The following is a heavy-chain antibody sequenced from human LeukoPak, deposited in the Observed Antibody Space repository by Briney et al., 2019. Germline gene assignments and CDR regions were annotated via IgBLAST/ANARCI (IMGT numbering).Heavy chain of an antibody. CDR1: GGSISSYS. CDR3: ARHGGATVIAGFLHAFDI. CDR2: IYYSGST. D-gene: IGHD3-22*01. Sequence: PSETLSLTCAVSGGSISSYSWSWIRQPPGKGLEWIGYIYYSGSTNYNPSLKGRVTVSVDTSKNQFSLKLTSVTTADTAVYYCARHGGATVIAGFLHAFDIWGQGTMVTVSS. J-gene: IGHJ3*02. V-gene: IGHV4-59*08.